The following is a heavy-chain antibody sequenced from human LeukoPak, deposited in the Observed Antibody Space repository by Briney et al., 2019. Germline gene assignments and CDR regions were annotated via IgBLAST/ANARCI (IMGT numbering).Heavy chain of an antibody. CDR3: AKWGGEEDTYGPTPDY. CDR1: GFTFSSYA. J-gene: IGHJ4*02. D-gene: IGHD3-16*01. V-gene: IGHV3-23*01. Sequence: GGSLRLSCAASGFTFSSYAMSWVRQAPGKGLEWVSAISGSGGSTYYADSVKGRFTISRDNSKNTLYLQMNSLRAEDTAVYYCAKWGGEEDTYGPTPDYWGQGTLVTVSS. CDR2: ISGSGGST.